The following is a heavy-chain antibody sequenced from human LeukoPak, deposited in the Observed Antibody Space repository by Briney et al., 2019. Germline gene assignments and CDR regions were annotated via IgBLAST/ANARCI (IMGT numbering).Heavy chain of an antibody. CDR3: ARVKEASAFDV. CDR2: IKQAGSER. D-gene: IGHD5-12*01. CDR1: GFTFSSYW. J-gene: IGHJ3*01. V-gene: IGHV3-7*01. Sequence: GGSLRLSRAASGFTFSSYWMSWVRQAPGKGLEWVANIKQAGSERYYVDSVKGRFTISRDNAKNSLYLQMNSLRAEDTAVYYCARVKEASAFDVWGQGTMVTVSS.